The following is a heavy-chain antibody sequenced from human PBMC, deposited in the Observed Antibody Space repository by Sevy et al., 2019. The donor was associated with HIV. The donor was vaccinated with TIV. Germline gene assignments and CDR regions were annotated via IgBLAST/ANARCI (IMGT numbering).Heavy chain of an antibody. D-gene: IGHD1-26*01. CDR2: VNSDGTST. CDR3: VAAIRWEDY. J-gene: IGHJ4*02. CDR1: GFTFSNYW. V-gene: IGHV3-74*01. Sequence: GGSLRLSCAASGFTFSNYWMHWVRQAPGKGLVWVSRVNSDGTSTTYADSVKGRFTISRDNAKNTLCLQMSSLRAEDIAVYYCVAAIRWEDYWGQGTLVTVSP.